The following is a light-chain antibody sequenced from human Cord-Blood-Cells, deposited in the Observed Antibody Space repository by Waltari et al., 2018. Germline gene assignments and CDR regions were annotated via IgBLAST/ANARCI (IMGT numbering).Light chain of an antibody. CDR1: QDISNY. Sequence: DIQMTQSPSSLSASVGDRVTITCQASQDISNYLTWYQQKQGKAPKLLIYDASNLETGVPSRFSGSGSGTDFTFSISSLQPEDIATYYCQQYDNLPLLTFGGGTKVEIK. CDR3: QQYDNLPLLT. V-gene: IGKV1-33*01. CDR2: DAS. J-gene: IGKJ4*01.